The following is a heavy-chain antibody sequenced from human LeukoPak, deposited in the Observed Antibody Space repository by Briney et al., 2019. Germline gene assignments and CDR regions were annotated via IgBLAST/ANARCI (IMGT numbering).Heavy chain of an antibody. D-gene: IGHD4-11*01. CDR3: ARRNYPYYFDY. V-gene: IGHV4-39*01. CDR2: ISCRGGN. J-gene: IGHJ4*02. Sequence: PSETLSLTCTASGASISTSSYCWAWIRQPPGKGLEWIGTISCRGGNYYNPSLQTRVTTSVDTYSNQFSLKLSSVTAADTAVYYCARRNYPYYFDYWGRGTLVTVSS. CDR1: GASISTSSYC.